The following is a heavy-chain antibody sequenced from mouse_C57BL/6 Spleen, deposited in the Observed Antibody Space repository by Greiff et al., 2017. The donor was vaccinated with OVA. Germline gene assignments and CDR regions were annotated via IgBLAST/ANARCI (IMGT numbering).Heavy chain of an antibody. D-gene: IGHD2-2*01. CDR1: GYTFTDYE. J-gene: IGHJ2*01. V-gene: IGHV1-15*01. CDR2: IDPETGGT. Sequence: VKLMESGAELVRPGASVTLSCKASGYTFTDYEMHWVKQTPVHGLEWIGAIDPETGGTAYNQKFKGKAILTADKSSSTAYMELRSLTSEDSAVYYCTSTMVTTGFDYWGQGTTLTVSS. CDR3: TSTMVTTGFDY.